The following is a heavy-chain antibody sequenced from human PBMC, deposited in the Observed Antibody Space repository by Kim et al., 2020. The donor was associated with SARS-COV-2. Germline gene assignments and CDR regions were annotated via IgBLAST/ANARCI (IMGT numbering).Heavy chain of an antibody. D-gene: IGHD6-25*01. V-gene: IGHV1-69*04. CDR2: IIPIFGIA. Sequence: SVKVSCKASGGTFSSYAISWVRQAPGQGLEWMGRIIPIFGIANYAQKFQGRVTITADKSTSTAYMELSSLRSEDTAVYYCARDCIAAAVLGCAFDIWGQGTMVTVSS. CDR1: GGTFSSYA. J-gene: IGHJ3*02. CDR3: ARDCIAAAVLGCAFDI.